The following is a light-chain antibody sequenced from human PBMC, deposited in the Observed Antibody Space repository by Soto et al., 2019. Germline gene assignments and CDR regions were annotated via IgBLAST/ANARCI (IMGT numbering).Light chain of an antibody. CDR2: GAS. CDR3: QQYGGSPSFT. V-gene: IGKV3-20*01. J-gene: IGKJ3*01. Sequence: EIVLTQSPGTLSLSPGERATLSCRASQSVSSSYLGWYQQKPGQAPRLLIYGASGRATGIPDRFSGSGSGTDFTLTISRLEPEDFAVYYCQQYGGSPSFTFGPGTKVDIK. CDR1: QSVSSSY.